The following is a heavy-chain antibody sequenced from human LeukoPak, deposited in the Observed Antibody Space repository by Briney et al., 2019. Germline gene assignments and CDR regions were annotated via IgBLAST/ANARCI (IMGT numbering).Heavy chain of an antibody. V-gene: IGHV3-69-1*01. CDR2: ISSSTYI. CDR3: AQQFDF. J-gene: IGHJ4*02. D-gene: IGHD1-1*01. Sequence: PSETLSLTCTVSGGSISSNSYYWGWVRQAPGKGLEWVSSISSSTYIFYADSVKGRFTVSRDNAKNSLYLQMNDLRAEDTAVYYCAQQFDFWGQGTLVTVSS. CDR1: GGSISSNSYY.